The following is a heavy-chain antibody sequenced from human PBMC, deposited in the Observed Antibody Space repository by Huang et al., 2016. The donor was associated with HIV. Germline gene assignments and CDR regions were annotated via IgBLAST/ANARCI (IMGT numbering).Heavy chain of an antibody. Sequence: QVQLVESGGGVVQPGGSLRLACAASGFTFSNYPMHWVRQAPGKGLDWLAVISYDDGSTTYFADSVKGRFTISRDNSKNTVYLQMSSLRADDTAVFYCARDVLRGLGYFDVWGRGTLVTVSS. CDR3: ARDVLRGLGYFDV. CDR2: ISYDDGSTT. V-gene: IGHV3-30-3*01. D-gene: IGHD4-17*01. CDR1: GFTFSNYP. J-gene: IGHJ2*01.